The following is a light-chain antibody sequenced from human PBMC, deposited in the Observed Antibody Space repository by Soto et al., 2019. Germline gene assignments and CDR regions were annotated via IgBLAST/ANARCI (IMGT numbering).Light chain of an antibody. CDR2: EVN. Sequence: QSVLTQPPSASGSPGQSVAISCTGTSSDVGASDYVSWYQQHSGKAPKLLLYEVNKRPSGVPDRFSGSKSGNTASLTVSALQADDEADCYCLSHSGSSNVLGTGTKVTVL. CDR3: LSHSGSSNV. V-gene: IGLV2-8*01. J-gene: IGLJ1*01. CDR1: SSDVGASDY.